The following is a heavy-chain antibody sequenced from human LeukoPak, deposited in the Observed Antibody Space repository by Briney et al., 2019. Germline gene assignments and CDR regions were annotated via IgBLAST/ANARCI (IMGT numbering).Heavy chain of an antibody. CDR2: VGPYNRKA. CDR3: ARGAPRGVWNFYFDY. J-gene: IGHJ4*02. CDR1: GYAFSSYG. V-gene: IGHV1-18*01. Sequence: ASVKVSCKASGYAFSSYGIGWVRQAPGQGLEWMGWVGPYNRKANYSQKFQGRVTMTTDTSTNTAYLELRTLRSDDTAVYYCARGAPRGVWNFYFDYWGQGTLVTVSS. D-gene: IGHD1-7*01.